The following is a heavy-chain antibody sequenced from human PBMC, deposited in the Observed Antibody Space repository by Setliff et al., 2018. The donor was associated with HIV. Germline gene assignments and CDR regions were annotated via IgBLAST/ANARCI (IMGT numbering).Heavy chain of an antibody. CDR2: IYYSGST. Sequence: SETLSLTCTVSGGSISSYYWSWIRQPPGKGLAWIGYIYYSGSTNYNPSLKSRVTVSVDTSKNQFSLKLSSVTAADTAVYFCARGYPGIAVAGLTYYYYYYMDVWGKGTTVTVSS. CDR1: GGSISSYY. CDR3: ARGYPGIAVAGLTYYYYYYMDV. V-gene: IGHV4-59*01. J-gene: IGHJ6*03. D-gene: IGHD6-19*01.